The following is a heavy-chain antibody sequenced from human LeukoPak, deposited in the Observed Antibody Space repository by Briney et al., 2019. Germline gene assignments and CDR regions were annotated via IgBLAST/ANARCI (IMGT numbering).Heavy chain of an antibody. D-gene: IGHD6-19*01. Sequence: SETLSLTCAVYGGSFSGYYWSWIRQPAGKGLEWIGRIYTSGSTNYNPSLKSRVTISVDTSKNQFSLKLSSVTAADTAVYYCARDHSGVAGSGGDYYYYYYMDVWGKGTTVTISS. V-gene: IGHV4-4*07. CDR1: GGSFSGYY. CDR2: IYTSGST. CDR3: ARDHSGVAGSGGDYYYYYYMDV. J-gene: IGHJ6*03.